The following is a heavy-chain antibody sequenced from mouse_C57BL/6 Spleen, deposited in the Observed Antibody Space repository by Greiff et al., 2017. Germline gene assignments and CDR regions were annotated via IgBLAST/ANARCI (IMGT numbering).Heavy chain of an antibody. CDR2: IYPRSGNT. CDR1: GYTFTSYG. J-gene: IGHJ2*01. Sequence: VQLQQSGAELARPGASVTLSCKASGYTFTSYGISWVKQRPGQGLEWIGEIYPRSGNTYYNEKFKGKATLTADKSSSTAYMELRSLTSEDAAVYFCARENITTVVAPLLDYWGQGTTLTVSS. V-gene: IGHV1-81*01. D-gene: IGHD1-1*01. CDR3: ARENITTVVAPLLDY.